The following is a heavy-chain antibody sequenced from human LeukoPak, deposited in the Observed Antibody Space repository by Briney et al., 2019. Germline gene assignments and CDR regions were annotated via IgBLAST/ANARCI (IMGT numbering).Heavy chain of an antibody. D-gene: IGHD4-23*01. J-gene: IGHJ4*02. CDR3: ARGSGTMVVTPLFH. V-gene: IGHV3-7*01. CDR1: GFTFSTYW. Sequence: GGSLRLSCAASGFTFSTYWMSWVRQAPGKGLEWVANIKQDGSDKYYVGSVKGRFTISRDNAKNSLYLQMNSLRAEDTAVYYCARGSGTMVVTPLFHWGQGTLVTVSS. CDR2: IKQDGSDK.